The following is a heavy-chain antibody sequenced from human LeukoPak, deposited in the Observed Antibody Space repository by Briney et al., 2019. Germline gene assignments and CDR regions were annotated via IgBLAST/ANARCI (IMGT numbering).Heavy chain of an antibody. CDR1: GFTVSSNY. CDR3: AKGVDILTGYYVYYFDY. J-gene: IGHJ4*02. V-gene: IGHV3-23*01. D-gene: IGHD3-9*01. CDR2: ISGSGGST. Sequence: GGSLRLSCAASGFTVSSNYISWVRQAPGKGLEWVSAISGSGGSTYYADSVKGRFTISRDNSKNTLYLQMNSLRAEDTAVYYCAKGVDILTGYYVYYFDYWGQGTLVTVSS.